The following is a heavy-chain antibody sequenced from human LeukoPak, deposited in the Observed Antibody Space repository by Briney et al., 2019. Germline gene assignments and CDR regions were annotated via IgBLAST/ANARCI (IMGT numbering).Heavy chain of an antibody. Sequence: SETLSLTCTVSGGSISSYYWSWIRQPAGKGLEWIGRIYTSGSTNYNPSLKSRVTMSVDTSKNQFSLKLSSVTAADTAVYYCARVGGYCSGGSCYYYYYYMDVWGKGTTVTVSS. D-gene: IGHD2-15*01. CDR2: IYTSGST. J-gene: IGHJ6*03. CDR1: GGSISSYY. CDR3: ARVGGYCSGGSCYYYYYYMDV. V-gene: IGHV4-4*07.